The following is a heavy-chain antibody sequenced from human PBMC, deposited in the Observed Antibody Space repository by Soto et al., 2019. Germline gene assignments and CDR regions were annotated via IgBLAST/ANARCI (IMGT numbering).Heavy chain of an antibody. CDR2: INPNSGGT. Sequence: ASVKVSCKASGYTFTGYYMHWVRQAPGQGLEWMGWINPNSGGTNYAQKFQGRVTMTRDTSISTAYMELSRLRSDDTAVYYCARDFGTLDPYCSGGSCYGPPHAFDLWGQGTMVTVSS. CDR1: GYTFTGYY. D-gene: IGHD2-15*01. CDR3: ARDFGTLDPYCSGGSCYGPPHAFDL. J-gene: IGHJ3*01. V-gene: IGHV1-2*02.